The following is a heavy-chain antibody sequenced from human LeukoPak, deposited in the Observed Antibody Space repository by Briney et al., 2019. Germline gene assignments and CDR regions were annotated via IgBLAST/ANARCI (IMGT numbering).Heavy chain of an antibody. CDR2: IYYSGST. V-gene: IGHV4-31*03. CDR3: ARSGSSYYFDY. D-gene: IGHD1-26*01. Sequence: KPSQTLSLTCTVSGGSISSGGYYWSWIRQHPGKGLEWSGYIYYSGSTYYNPSLKSRVTISVDTSKNPFSLKLSSVTAADTAVYYCARSGSSYYFDYWGQGTLVTVSS. CDR1: GGSISSGGYY. J-gene: IGHJ4*02.